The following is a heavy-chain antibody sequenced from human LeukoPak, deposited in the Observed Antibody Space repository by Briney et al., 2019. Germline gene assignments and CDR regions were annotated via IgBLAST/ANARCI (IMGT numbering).Heavy chain of an antibody. CDR2: INAGNGNT. CDR1: GYTFTSYA. CDR3: AAGTQGSGSYSPTAIDY. J-gene: IGHJ4*02. Sequence: GASVKVSCKASGYTFTSYAMHWVRQAPGQRLEWMGWINAGNGNTKYSQKFQGRVTITRDTSASTAYMELSSLRSEDTAVYYCAAGTQGSGSYSPTAIDYWGQGTLVTVSS. V-gene: IGHV1-3*01. D-gene: IGHD3-10*01.